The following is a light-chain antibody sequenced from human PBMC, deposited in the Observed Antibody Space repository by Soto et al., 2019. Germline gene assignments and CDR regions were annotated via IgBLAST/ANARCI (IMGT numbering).Light chain of an antibody. J-gene: IGLJ2*01. CDR2: DVS. V-gene: IGLV2-14*01. CDR3: SSYTSSSTRVV. Sequence: QSVLTQPASVSGSPGQSITISCTGTSSDVGGYNYVSWYQQHPGKAPKLMIYDVSNRPSGVSNRFSGSKSGNTASLTISGLQAEEEADYYCSSYTSSSTRVVFGGGTKRTVL. CDR1: SSDVGGYNY.